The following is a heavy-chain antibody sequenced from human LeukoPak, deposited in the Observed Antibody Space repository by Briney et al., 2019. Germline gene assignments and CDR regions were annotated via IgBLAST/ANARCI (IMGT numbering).Heavy chain of an antibody. CDR1: GGSISSSSYY. V-gene: IGHV4-61*05. CDR3: ARRPHTGYSGDWGPHDYYYGMNV. D-gene: IGHD6-19*01. Sequence: SETLSLTCTVSGGSISSSSYYWSWIRQPPGKGLEWIGYIYYTGSTNYNPSLKSRVTISVDTSKDQFSLKLSPVTAADTAVYYCARRPHTGYSGDWGPHDYYYGMNVWGQGTTVTVSS. CDR2: IYYTGST. J-gene: IGHJ6*02.